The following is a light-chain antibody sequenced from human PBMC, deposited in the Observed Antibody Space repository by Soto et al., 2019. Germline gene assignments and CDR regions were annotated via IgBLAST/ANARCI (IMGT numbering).Light chain of an antibody. CDR2: GDN. Sequence: NFMLTQPHSVSESPGKTVTISCTGSSDSVASNFVHWYQRRPGSAPTIVIYGDNQRPSGVPDRFSGSIDSSSNSASLTISGLKTEDEADYLCQSYDRSSLYVFGTGTKLTVL. CDR3: QSYDRSSLYV. CDR1: SDSVASNF. V-gene: IGLV6-57*02. J-gene: IGLJ1*01.